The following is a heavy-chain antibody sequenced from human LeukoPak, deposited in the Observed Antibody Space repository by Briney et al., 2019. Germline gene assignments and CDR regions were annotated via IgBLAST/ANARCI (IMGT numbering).Heavy chain of an antibody. V-gene: IGHV3-30*18. CDR1: GFTFSNYA. D-gene: IGHD6-19*01. CDR2: ISYDGNSQ. J-gene: IGHJ4*02. Sequence: GGSLRLSSAASGFTFSNYAIHWVRQAPGRGLEWVAAISYDGNSQHYGAPVKGRFTISRDNSKNTVYLQMNSLRAEDTAVYYCAKRGSSGWSFDYWGQGTLVTVSS. CDR3: AKRGSSGWSFDY.